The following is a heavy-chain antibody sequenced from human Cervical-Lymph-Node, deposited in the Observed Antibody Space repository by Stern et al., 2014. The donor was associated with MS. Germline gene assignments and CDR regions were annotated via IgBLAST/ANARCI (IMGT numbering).Heavy chain of an antibody. CDR3: ARDSRYSSGWYEESWYFDL. J-gene: IGHJ2*01. Sequence: QVQLVQSGAEVKKPGASVKVSCKASGYIFTSYYMHWVRQAPGQGLEWMGIINPSGGSTSYAQKFQGRVTMTRDTSTSTVYMELSSLRSEDTAVYYCARDSRYSSGWYEESWYFDLWGRGTLVTVSS. CDR2: INPSGGST. V-gene: IGHV1-46*01. CDR1: GYIFTSYY. D-gene: IGHD6-19*01.